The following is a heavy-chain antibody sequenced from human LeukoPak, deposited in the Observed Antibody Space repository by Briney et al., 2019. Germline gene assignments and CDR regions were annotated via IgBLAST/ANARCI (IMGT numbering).Heavy chain of an antibody. Sequence: GGSLRLSCAASGFTFSSYSMNWVRQAPGKGLEWISYINSRSDAIYYTDSVKGRFISSRDNAQNSLFLQTNSLRVEDTAIYYCAREVPGRIAADCWGQGTLVTVSS. V-gene: IGHV3-48*01. CDR3: AREVPGRIAADC. J-gene: IGHJ4*02. CDR1: GFTFSSYS. D-gene: IGHD2-15*01. CDR2: INSRSDAI.